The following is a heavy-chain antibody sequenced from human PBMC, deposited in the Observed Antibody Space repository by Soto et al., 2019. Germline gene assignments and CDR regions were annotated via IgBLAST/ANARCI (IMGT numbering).Heavy chain of an antibody. V-gene: IGHV3-23*01. CDR3: AKDRVGGVPDAFDI. CDR1: GFTFSSYA. D-gene: IGHD2-8*01. Sequence: XESLRLSCAASGFTFSSYAMSWVRQASGKGLEWVSSISGSGTTTFYADSVKGRFIISRDNSKNTLYLQMNSLRAEDTALYYCAKDRVGGVPDAFDIWGQGTMVTVSS. CDR2: ISGSGTTT. J-gene: IGHJ3*02.